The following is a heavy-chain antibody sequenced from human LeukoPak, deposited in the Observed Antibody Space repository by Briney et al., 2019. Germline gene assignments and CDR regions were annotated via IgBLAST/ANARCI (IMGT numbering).Heavy chain of an antibody. CDR1: GGSIGWDY. CDR3: AREESCQDTNGYSYFFDP. V-gene: IGHV4-4*07. D-gene: IGHD3-22*01. Sequence: KTSETLSLTCTVSGGSIGWDYWSWIRQSAGKGLEWIGRIYKSGTTNYNPSFRSRVTMSVDTSKNHFSLTLTSVTAADTAVYYCAREESCQDTNGYSYFFDPWGQVSLVTVSS. CDR2: IYKSGTT. J-gene: IGHJ5*02.